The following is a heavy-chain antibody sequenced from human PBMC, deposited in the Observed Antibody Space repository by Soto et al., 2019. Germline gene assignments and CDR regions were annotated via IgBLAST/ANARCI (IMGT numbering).Heavy chain of an antibody. Sequence: SETLSLTCAVYGGSFSVYYRRWIRHPPGKGLEWIGEINHSGSTNYNPSLKSRVTISVDTSKNQFSLKLSSVTAADTAVYYCARGGTRGYYDYYYYGMDVWGQGTTVTVSS. V-gene: IGHV4-34*01. CDR1: GGSFSVYY. CDR3: ARGGTRGYYDYYYYGMDV. D-gene: IGHD3-22*01. CDR2: INHSGST. J-gene: IGHJ6*02.